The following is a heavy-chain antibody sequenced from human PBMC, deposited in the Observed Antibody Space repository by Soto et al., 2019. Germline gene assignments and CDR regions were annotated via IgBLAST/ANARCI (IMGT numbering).Heavy chain of an antibody. Sequence: WGSRRLSCAASGFTFSRYWMSWVRQAPGKGLEWVANIKQDGSEKYYVDSVKGRFTISRDNAKNSLYLQMNSLRAEDTAVYYCARDYYFDYWGQGTLVTVSS. CDR1: GFTFSRYW. CDR3: ARDYYFDY. V-gene: IGHV3-7*01. J-gene: IGHJ4*02. CDR2: IKQDGSEK.